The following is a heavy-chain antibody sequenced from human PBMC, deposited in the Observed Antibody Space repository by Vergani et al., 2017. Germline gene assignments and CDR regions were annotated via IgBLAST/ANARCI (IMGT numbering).Heavy chain of an antibody. CDR2: IYPGDSEV. J-gene: IGHJ3*01. CDR3: ASGGHGSENVVALQL. Sequence: EKQLVQSGSETKKPGESLKISCQAFGYIFSNFWIGWVRQRPGRGLEWMGIIYPGDSEVKYNPTFRGQVIFSVDTSVNTAYLQWRSLQASDTATYFCASGGHGSENVVALQLWGQGTNITVSS. V-gene: IGHV5-51*01. CDR1: GYIFSNFW. D-gene: IGHD2-15*01.